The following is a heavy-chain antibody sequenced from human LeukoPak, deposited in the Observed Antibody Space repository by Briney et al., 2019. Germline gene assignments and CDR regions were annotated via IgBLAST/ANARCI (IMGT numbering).Heavy chain of an antibody. CDR3: ASDGGNSDLIFGY. Sequence: PSETLSLTCTASGGSISSGSYYWSWIRQPAGKGLEWIGRIYTSGSTNYNPSLKSRVTISVDTSKNQFSLKLSSVTAADTAVYYCASDGGNSDLIFGYWGQGTLVTVPS. J-gene: IGHJ4*02. D-gene: IGHD4-23*01. V-gene: IGHV4-61*02. CDR1: GGSISSGSYY. CDR2: IYTSGST.